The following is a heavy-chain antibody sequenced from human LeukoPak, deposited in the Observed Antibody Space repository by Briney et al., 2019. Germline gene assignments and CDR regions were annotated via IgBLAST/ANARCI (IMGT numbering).Heavy chain of an antibody. D-gene: IGHD3-10*01. V-gene: IGHV3-23*01. CDR3: ARSVRGVIADAFNV. CDR2: ISANGGKT. J-gene: IGHJ3*01. Sequence: GGSLRLSCAPSGFSLTSYAMTWVRQAPGEGLEWVSEISANGGKTYYSDSVKGRFTISRDISKNTLFLQMNSLKVEDTAVYYCARSVRGVIADAFNVWGQGTMVAVSS. CDR1: GFSLTSYA.